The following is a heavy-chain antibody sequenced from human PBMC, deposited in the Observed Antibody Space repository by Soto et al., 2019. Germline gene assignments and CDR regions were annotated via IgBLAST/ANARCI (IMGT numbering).Heavy chain of an antibody. J-gene: IGHJ4*02. CDR1: GGTFSSYA. CDR3: ARVSREYYDFWSGYYSPFDY. D-gene: IGHD3-3*01. Sequence: QVQLVQSGAEVKKPGSSVKVSCKASGGTFSSYAISWVRQAPGQGLEWMGGIIPIFGTANYGQKFQGRVTITADESTSTAYMELSSLRSEDTAVYYCARVSREYYDFWSGYYSPFDYWGQGTLVTVSS. V-gene: IGHV1-69*01. CDR2: IIPIFGTA.